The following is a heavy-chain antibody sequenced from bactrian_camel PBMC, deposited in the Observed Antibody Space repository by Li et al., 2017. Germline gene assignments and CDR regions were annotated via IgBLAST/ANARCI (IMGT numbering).Heavy chain of an antibody. CDR2: IDSTGDT. D-gene: IGHD2*01. CDR3: AARGPYCYTKLSVRDFTY. Sequence: HVQLVESGGGSALAGGSVRLSCAASGYTFNTYSWFRQAPGQEREGVASIDSTGDTQYADSVKNRFFISKDNAEPILYLQVNDLKPEDTAMYYCAARGPYCYTKLSVRDFTYWGQGTQVT. V-gene: IGHV3S6*01. J-gene: IGHJ6*01. CDR1: GYTFNTY.